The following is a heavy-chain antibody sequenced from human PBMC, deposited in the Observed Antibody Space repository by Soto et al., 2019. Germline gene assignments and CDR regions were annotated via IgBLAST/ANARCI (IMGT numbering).Heavy chain of an antibody. Sequence: QVQLQESGPGLVEPSETLSLTCTVSDGSISSYYWSWIRQPPGKGLEWIGYIYYSGSTNYNPSLKSRVTISVDTSKNQFSLKLSSVAAADTALYYCARGEAAYVWGKGTTVTVSS. V-gene: IGHV4-59*01. J-gene: IGHJ6*04. CDR3: ARGEAAYV. CDR2: IYYSGST. D-gene: IGHD6-25*01. CDR1: DGSISSYY.